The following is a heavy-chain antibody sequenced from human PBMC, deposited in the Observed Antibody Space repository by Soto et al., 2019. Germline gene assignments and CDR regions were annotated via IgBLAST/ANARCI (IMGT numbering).Heavy chain of an antibody. J-gene: IGHJ6*02. Sequence: KASETLSLTCAVSGGSLTGYYWSWIRQPPGKGPEWIGEIKDGGITNYNPSLKSRVTISLDTSKNQFSLRMNSVTAADKGVYYCARGGLYCRTPTCSDYYFFGMDVWDQGTTVTVSS. CDR2: IKDGGIT. CDR3: ARGGLYCRTPTCSDYYFFGMDV. V-gene: IGHV4-34*01. CDR1: GGSLTGYY. D-gene: IGHD2-2*01.